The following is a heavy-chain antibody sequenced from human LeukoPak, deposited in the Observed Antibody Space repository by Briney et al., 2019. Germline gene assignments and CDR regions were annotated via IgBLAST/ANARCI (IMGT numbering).Heavy chain of an antibody. CDR3: ARDLYYYGSGNYVPGLPDY. V-gene: IGHV3-48*03. CDR1: GFTFSSYE. Sequence: GGSLRLSCAASGFTFSSYEMNWVRQAPGKGLEWVSYISSSGSTIYYADSVKGRFTISRDNAENLLYLQMNSLRAEDTAVYYCARDLYYYGSGNYVPGLPDYWGQGTLVTVSS. D-gene: IGHD3-10*01. CDR2: ISSSGSTI. J-gene: IGHJ4*02.